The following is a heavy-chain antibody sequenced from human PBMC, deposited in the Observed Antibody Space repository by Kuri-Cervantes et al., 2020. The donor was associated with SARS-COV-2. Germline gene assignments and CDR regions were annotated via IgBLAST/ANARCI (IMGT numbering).Heavy chain of an antibody. V-gene: IGHV3-30*03. Sequence: GESLKISCAASGFTFSSYGMHWVRQAPGKGLEWVAVISYDGSNKYYADSVKGRFTISRDNSKNTLYLQMNSLRAEDTAVYYCARVYRTTDAVYYYYGMDVWGQGTTVTVSS. D-gene: IGHD3-16*02. J-gene: IGHJ6*02. CDR1: GFTFSSYG. CDR2: ISYDGSNK. CDR3: ARVYRTTDAVYYYYGMDV.